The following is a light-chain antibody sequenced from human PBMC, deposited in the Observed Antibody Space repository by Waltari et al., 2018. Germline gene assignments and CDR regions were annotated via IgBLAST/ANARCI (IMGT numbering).Light chain of an antibody. CDR3: TSYTSSSLYV. J-gene: IGLJ1*01. CDR2: NVS. V-gene: IGLV2-14*03. Sequence: QSALTQPASVSGSPGQSITISCTGTSSDVGTYNYVSWYQQHPGRAPKLMIYNVSNRPSWVSNRFSGSKSGNTASLTISGLQAEDEADYYCTSYTSSSLYVFGTGTKVTVL. CDR1: SSDVGTYNY.